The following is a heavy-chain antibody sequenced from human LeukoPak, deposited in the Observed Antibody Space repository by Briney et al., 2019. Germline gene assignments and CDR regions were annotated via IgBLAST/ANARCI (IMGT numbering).Heavy chain of an antibody. CDR3: GYFDPPTGY. Sequence: GGSLRLSCAASGFTVSSNYMSWDRQASGMGLEWVSVIFSGGTTYYADSVKGRFTISRDNSKNTLYLQVNSLRAEDTAVYYCGYFDPPTGYWGQGTLVTVSS. V-gene: IGHV3-66*01. CDR1: GFTVSSNY. J-gene: IGHJ1*01. CDR2: IFSGGTT. D-gene: IGHD3-9*01.